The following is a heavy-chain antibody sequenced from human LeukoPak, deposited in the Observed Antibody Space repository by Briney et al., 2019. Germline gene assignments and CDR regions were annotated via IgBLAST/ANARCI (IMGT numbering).Heavy chain of an antibody. CDR2: INSDGSTT. V-gene: IGHV3-74*01. Sequence: GGSLRLSCAASGFTFSSYWMDWVRQAPGKGLVWVSRINSDGSTTTDADSVKGRFTISRDNAKNTLYLQMNSLRAEDTAVYYCARGYSGSYRFDYWGQGTLVTVSS. CDR1: GFTFSSYW. CDR3: ARGYSGSYRFDY. D-gene: IGHD1-26*01. J-gene: IGHJ4*02.